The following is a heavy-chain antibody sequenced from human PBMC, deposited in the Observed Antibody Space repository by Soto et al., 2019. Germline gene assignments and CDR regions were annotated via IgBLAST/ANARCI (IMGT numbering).Heavy chain of an antibody. Sequence: QVPLVQSGAEVKKPGASVKVSCKTSGYTFTSYGISWVRQAPGQGLEWMGWISVYNGNTNYAQKLQGRVTMTTDRSTRTACMDLRSLRSDVTAPYYCARGIVVPAASYYNIDVGGKGATVTVSS. J-gene: IGHJ6*03. V-gene: IGHV1-18*01. CDR3: ARGIVVPAASYYNIDV. D-gene: IGHD2-2*01. CDR2: ISVYNGNT. CDR1: GYTFTSYG.